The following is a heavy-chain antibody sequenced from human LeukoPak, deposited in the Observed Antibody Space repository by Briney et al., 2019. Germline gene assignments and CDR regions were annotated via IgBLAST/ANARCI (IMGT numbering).Heavy chain of an antibody. J-gene: IGHJ4*02. CDR1: GGTFSSYA. D-gene: IGHD5-12*01. CDR3: ARDPYPGYSGYDFFYNY. CDR2: INAGNGNT. Sequence: ASVKVSCKASGGTFSSYAISWVRQAPGQRLEWMGWINAGNGNTKYSQKFQGRVTITRDTSASTAYMELSSLRSEDTAVYYCARDPYPGYSGYDFFYNYWGQGTLVTVSS. V-gene: IGHV1-3*01.